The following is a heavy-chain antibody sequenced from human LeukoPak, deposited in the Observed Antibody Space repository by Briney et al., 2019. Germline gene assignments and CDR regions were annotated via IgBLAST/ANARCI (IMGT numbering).Heavy chain of an antibody. CDR1: GFTFRNYC. D-gene: IGHD6-13*01. J-gene: IGHJ3*02. Sequence: GGSLRLSCAASGFTFRNYCMTWVRQVPGKGLEWVASIKQDESEKYYVDSVKGRFTISRDNAKNSLYLQMNSLRAEDTAVYYCARDHRYSSSWPDAFDIWGQGTMVTVSS. V-gene: IGHV3-7*01. CDR3: ARDHRYSSSWPDAFDI. CDR2: IKQDESEK.